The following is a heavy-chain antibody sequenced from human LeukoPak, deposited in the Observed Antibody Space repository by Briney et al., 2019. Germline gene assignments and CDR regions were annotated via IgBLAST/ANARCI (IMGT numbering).Heavy chain of an antibody. CDR3: AKGRGYSGYDPVY. J-gene: IGHJ4*02. D-gene: IGHD5-12*01. V-gene: IGHV3-30*18. CDR2: ISYDGSNK. Sequence: PGRSLRLSCAASGFTFSSYGMHWVRQAPGKGLEWVAVISYDGSNKYYADSVKGRFTISRDNSKNTLYLQMNSLRAVDTAVYYCAKGRGYSGYDPVYWGQGTLVTVSS. CDR1: GFTFSSYG.